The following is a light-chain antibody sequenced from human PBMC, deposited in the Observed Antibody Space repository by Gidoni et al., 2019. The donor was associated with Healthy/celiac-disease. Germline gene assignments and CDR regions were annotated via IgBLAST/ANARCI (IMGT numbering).Light chain of an antibody. CDR3: QSADSSGTWV. Sequence: YALTPPPSVSVSPGQTARITCSGDALPKQYAYWYQQKPGQAPVLVIYKDSERPSGIPERFSGSSSGTTVTLTISGVQAEDEADYYCQSADSSGTWVFGGGTKLTVL. CDR1: ALPKQY. CDR2: KDS. J-gene: IGLJ3*02. V-gene: IGLV3-25*02.